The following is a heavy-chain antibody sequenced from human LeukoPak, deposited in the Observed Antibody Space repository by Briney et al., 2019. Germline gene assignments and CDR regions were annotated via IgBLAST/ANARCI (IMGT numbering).Heavy chain of an antibody. J-gene: IGHJ4*02. CDR3: AKAEGRGGGSCTFGTFDY. Sequence: PGGSLRLSCAASGFTFSSYGMHWVRQAPGKGLEWVAVISYDGSNKYYADSVKGRFTISRDNSKNTLYLQMNSLRAEDTAVYYCAKAEGRGGGSCTFGTFDYWGQGTLVTVSS. V-gene: IGHV3-30*18. D-gene: IGHD2-15*01. CDR2: ISYDGSNK. CDR1: GFTFSSYG.